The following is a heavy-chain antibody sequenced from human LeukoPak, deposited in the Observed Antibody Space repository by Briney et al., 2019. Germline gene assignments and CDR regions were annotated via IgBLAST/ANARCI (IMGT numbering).Heavy chain of an antibody. Sequence: GGSLRLSCAASGFTFSSYSMNWVRQAPGKGLEWVSYISSSSSTIYYADSVKGRFTISRDNAKNSLYLQMNSLREEDTAVHYCARDPIVVVPAYYYYYGMDVWGQRTTVTVSS. J-gene: IGHJ6*02. CDR3: ARDPIVVVPAYYYYYGMDV. CDR2: ISSSSSTI. CDR1: GFTFSSYS. D-gene: IGHD2-2*01. V-gene: IGHV3-48*02.